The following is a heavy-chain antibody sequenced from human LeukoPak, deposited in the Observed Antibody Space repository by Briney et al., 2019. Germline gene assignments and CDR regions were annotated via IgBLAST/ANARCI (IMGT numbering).Heavy chain of an antibody. CDR2: FNHGGST. CDR1: GGSFSGYY. CDR3: TRGPPSRGYSYGPARDGLDV. Sequence: SETLSLTCDVYGGSFSGYYWSWIPQSPGKGLEWIGEFNHGGSTKYNPSLESRVTISVDTSKNQFSLKVNSVIAADTAVYYCTRGPPSRGYSYGPARDGLDVWGRGTTVTVSS. J-gene: IGHJ6*04. D-gene: IGHD5-18*01. V-gene: IGHV4-34*01.